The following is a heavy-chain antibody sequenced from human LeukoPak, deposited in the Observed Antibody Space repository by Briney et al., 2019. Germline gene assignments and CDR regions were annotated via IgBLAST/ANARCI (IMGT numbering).Heavy chain of an antibody. CDR2: IYHSGEI. V-gene: IGHV4-59*01. D-gene: IGHD3-22*01. CDR3: ARGHYDLGP. CDR1: GASINSNF. Sequence: SETLSLTCTVSGASINSNFWSWLRQSPGKGLEWIAYIYHSGEINYNPSLGSRVTISLDTSKNQVSLKMTSVTAADTAAYYCARGHYDLGPWGQGTLVTVSS. J-gene: IGHJ5*02.